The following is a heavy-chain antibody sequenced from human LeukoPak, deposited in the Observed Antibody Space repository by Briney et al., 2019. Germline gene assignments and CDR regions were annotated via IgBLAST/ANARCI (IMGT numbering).Heavy chain of an antibody. D-gene: IGHD3-10*01. CDR3: AKVLGLLWFGELNY. CDR2: ISGSGGST. Sequence: PGGSLRLSCAASGFTFSSYAMSGVRQAPGKGLEWVSAISGSGGSTYYADSVKGRFTISRDNSKNTLYLQMNSLRAEDTAVYYCAKVLGLLWFGELNYWGQGTLVTVSS. J-gene: IGHJ4*02. V-gene: IGHV3-23*01. CDR1: GFTFSSYA.